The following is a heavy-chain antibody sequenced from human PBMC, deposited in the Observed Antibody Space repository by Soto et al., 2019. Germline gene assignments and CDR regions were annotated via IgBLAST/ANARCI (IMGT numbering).Heavy chain of an antibody. Sequence: GGSLRLSCATSGFTFRSYAMNWVRQAPWKGLEWVSTISGSGGTTYYADSVKGRFTISRDNSKNTLNLQMNSLRAEDTAVYYCARSEHCSSTSCYSDYWGQGTLVTVSS. CDR3: ARSEHCSSTSCYSDY. D-gene: IGHD2-2*01. J-gene: IGHJ4*02. V-gene: IGHV3-23*01. CDR1: GFTFRSYA. CDR2: ISGSGGTT.